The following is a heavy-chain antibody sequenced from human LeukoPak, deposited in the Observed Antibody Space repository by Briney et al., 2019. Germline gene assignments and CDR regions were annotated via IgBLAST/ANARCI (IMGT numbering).Heavy chain of an antibody. CDR2: IYSTGST. V-gene: IGHV4-59*05. D-gene: IGHD3-16*01. CDR3: AREPITSGGNDAFDI. J-gene: IGHJ3*02. Sequence: ETLSLTCTVSGGSISSYYWSWIRQPPGKGLEWIGSIYSTGSTYKNPSLKSRVTISIDTSKNQFSLKLNSVTAADTAVFYCAREPITSGGNDAFDIWGQGTIVTVSS. CDR1: GGSISSYY.